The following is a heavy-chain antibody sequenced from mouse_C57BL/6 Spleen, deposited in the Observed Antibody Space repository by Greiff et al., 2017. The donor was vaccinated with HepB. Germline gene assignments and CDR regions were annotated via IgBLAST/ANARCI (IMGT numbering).Heavy chain of an antibody. CDR2: ILPGSGGT. J-gene: IGHJ1*03. CDR1: GYTFTGYW. CDR3: ARGGTTVVATHWYFDV. Sequence: QVQLKESGAELMKPGASVKLSCKATGYTFTGYWIEWVKQRPGHGLEWIGEILPGSGGTNYNEKFKGKATFTADTSSNTAYMQLSSLTTEDSAIYYGARGGTTVVATHWYFDVWGTGTTVTVSS. V-gene: IGHV1-9*01. D-gene: IGHD1-1*01.